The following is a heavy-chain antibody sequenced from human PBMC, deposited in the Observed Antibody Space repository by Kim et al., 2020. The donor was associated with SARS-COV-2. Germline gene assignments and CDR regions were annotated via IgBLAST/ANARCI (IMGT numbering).Heavy chain of an antibody. CDR3: ARGTTLSNPN. Sequence: NTGYAQKFQGRVTMTRNTSISTAYMELSSLRSEDTAVYYCARGTTLSNPNWGQGTLVTVSS. V-gene: IGHV1-8*01. D-gene: IGHD4-17*01. J-gene: IGHJ4*02. CDR2: NT.